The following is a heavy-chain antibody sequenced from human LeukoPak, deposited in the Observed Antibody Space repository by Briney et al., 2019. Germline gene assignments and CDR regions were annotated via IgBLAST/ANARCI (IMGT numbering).Heavy chain of an antibody. CDR3: ARIQQQLVETDY. D-gene: IGHD6-13*01. J-gene: IGHJ4*02. V-gene: IGHV3-74*03. Sequence: GGSLRLSCAASGFTFSNAWMSWVRQAPGKGLEWVSRINSDGSRTTYVDSVKGRFTISRDNAKNTLYLQMNSLRAEDTAVYYCARIQQQLVETDYWGQGTLVTVSS. CDR1: GFTFSNAW. CDR2: INSDGSRT.